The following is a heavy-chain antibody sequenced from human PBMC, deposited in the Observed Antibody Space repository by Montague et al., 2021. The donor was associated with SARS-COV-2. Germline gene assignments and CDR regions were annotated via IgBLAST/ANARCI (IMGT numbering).Heavy chain of an antibody. CDR1: GFTFSSYS. CDR2: ISSSSTTI. Sequence: SLRLSCAASGFTFSSYSMNWVRQAPGKGLEWVSYISSSSTTIYYADSVKGRFTISRDNAKNSLYLQVNSLRAEDTVVYYRARGGNLWDSSGYYREGYFYGMDVWGQGTTVTVSS. D-gene: IGHD3-22*01. V-gene: IGHV3-48*04. CDR3: ARGGNLWDSSGYYREGYFYGMDV. J-gene: IGHJ6*02.